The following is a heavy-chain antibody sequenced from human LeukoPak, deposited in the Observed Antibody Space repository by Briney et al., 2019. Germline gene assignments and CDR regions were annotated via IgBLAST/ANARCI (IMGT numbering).Heavy chain of an antibody. CDR2: IHYSGRT. Sequence: PSETLSLTCTVSGGSIRNYYWSWIRQPPGKGLEGIGYIHYSGRTIHNPSLKSRLTISVDTSKNQFSLRLSSVTPADTAVYYCARCAAMDDDYFDYWGQGTLVTVSS. J-gene: IGHJ4*02. CDR3: ARCAAMDDDYFDY. CDR1: GGSIRNYY. D-gene: IGHD5-18*01. V-gene: IGHV4-59*01.